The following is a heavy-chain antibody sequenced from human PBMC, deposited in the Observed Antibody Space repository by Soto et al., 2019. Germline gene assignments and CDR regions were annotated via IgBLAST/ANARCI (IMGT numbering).Heavy chain of an antibody. Sequence: SETLSLTCTVSGGSISSYYWSWIRQPPGKGLEWIGYISYSGSTNYSPSLKSRLTISVDTSKNQFSLKLSSVTAADTAVYYCAREGGYMNYYSYGLDVWGQGTTVTVSS. CDR1: GGSISSYY. J-gene: IGHJ6*02. V-gene: IGHV4-59*01. D-gene: IGHD5-12*01. CDR2: ISYSGST. CDR3: AREGGYMNYYSYGLDV.